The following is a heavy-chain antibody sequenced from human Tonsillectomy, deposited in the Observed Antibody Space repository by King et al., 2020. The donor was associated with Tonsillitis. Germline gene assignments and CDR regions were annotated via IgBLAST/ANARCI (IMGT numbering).Heavy chain of an antibody. CDR2: ISAYNGNR. Sequence: VQLVESGAEVKKPGASVKVSCKASGYTFTSYGISWVRQAPGQGLEWMGWISAYNGNRAYAPKVQGRVTMTTDTSTSTSYMELRSLRADDTAVYYCARDGGGGWNHEFAYWGQGTRVTVSS. V-gene: IGHV1-18*04. D-gene: IGHD6-19*01. CDR1: GYTFTSYG. J-gene: IGHJ4*02. CDR3: ARDGGGGWNHEFAY.